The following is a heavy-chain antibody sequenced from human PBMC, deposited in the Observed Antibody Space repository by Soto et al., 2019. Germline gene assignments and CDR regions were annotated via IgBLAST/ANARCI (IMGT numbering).Heavy chain of an antibody. D-gene: IGHD1-7*01. CDR1: GYTCTSYY. J-gene: IGHJ4*02. V-gene: IGHV1-46*01. CDR3: ARGIQYNWNYADLDY. Sequence: ASVKVSCKASGYTCTSYYMDWVRQAPGQGLEWMGIINPSGGSTSYAQKFQGRVTMTRDTSTSTVYMELSSLRSEDTAVYYCARGIQYNWNYADLDYWGQGTLVTVSS. CDR2: INPSGGST.